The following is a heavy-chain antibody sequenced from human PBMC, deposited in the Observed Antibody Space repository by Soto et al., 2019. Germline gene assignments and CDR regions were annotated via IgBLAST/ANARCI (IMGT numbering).Heavy chain of an antibody. Sequence: GASVKVSCKASGYTFTSYYMHWVRQAPGQGLEWMGIINPSGGSTSYAQKFQGRVTMTRDTSTSTVYMELSSLRSEDTAVYYCARVNTAMVDLDAFDIWGQGTMVTVSS. CDR2: INPSGGST. CDR3: ARVNTAMVDLDAFDI. V-gene: IGHV1-46*01. CDR1: GYTFTSYY. J-gene: IGHJ3*02. D-gene: IGHD5-18*01.